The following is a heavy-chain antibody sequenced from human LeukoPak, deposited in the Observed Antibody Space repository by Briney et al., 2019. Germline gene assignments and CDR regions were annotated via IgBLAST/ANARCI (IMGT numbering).Heavy chain of an antibody. Sequence: SVEVSCKASGGTFSSYAISWVRQAPGQGLEWMGGIIPILGTASYAQKFQGRVTITADESTSTAYMELSSLRSEDTAVYYCARSDYYDSSGARVSRDYWYFDLWGRGTLVTVSS. CDR2: IIPILGTA. V-gene: IGHV1-69*13. J-gene: IGHJ2*01. CDR1: GGTFSSYA. D-gene: IGHD3-22*01. CDR3: ARSDYYDSSGARVSRDYWYFDL.